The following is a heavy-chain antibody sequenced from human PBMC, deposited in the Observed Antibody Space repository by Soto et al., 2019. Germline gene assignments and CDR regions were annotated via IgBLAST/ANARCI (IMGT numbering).Heavy chain of an antibody. D-gene: IGHD3-16*01. CDR1: GGSISSGDYY. Sequence: SETLSLTCTVSGGSISSGDYYWNWIRQPPGKGLEWIGFIFNTGSTYYNPSFKSRLTISVDMSKNQFSLRLTSVTAADTAVYYCARNDYDYVWESPGGDAFDIWGQGTMVTVSS. CDR2: IFNTGST. CDR3: ARNDYDYVWESPGGDAFDI. V-gene: IGHV4-30-4*01. J-gene: IGHJ3*02.